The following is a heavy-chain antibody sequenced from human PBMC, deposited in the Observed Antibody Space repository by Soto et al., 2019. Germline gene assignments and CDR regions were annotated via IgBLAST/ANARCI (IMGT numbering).Heavy chain of an antibody. V-gene: IGHV3-11*06. J-gene: IGHJ6*02. CDR1: GFTFSDYY. D-gene: IGHD6-13*01. CDR3: ARDSAAGTNYYGLDV. CDR2: ISRSSTYT. Sequence: GSLRLSCAASGFTFSDYYMSWIRQAPGKGLEWVSYISRSSTYTDYGDSVKGRFTISRDNAKNSLYLQMNSLRAEDTAVYYCARDSAAGTNYYGLDVWGQGTTVTVSS.